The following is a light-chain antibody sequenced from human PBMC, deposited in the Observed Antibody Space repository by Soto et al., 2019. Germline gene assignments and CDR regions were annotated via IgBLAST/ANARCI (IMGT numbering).Light chain of an antibody. CDR1: SSDVGGYNY. V-gene: IGLV2-14*01. CDR2: DVK. Sequence: QSVLTQPASVSGSPGQSIAISCTGTSSDVGGYNYVTWHQQHPGKAPKVMIYDVKNRPSGVSDRFSGSKSGNTASLTTSGLQAEDEADYYCSSYTSSTTYVFGTGTKVTVL. J-gene: IGLJ1*01. CDR3: SSYTSSTTYV.